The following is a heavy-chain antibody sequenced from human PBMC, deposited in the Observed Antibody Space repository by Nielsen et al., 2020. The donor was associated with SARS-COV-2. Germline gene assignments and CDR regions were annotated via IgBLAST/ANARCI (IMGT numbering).Heavy chain of an antibody. CDR3: ARDRGTLVGTLYQYYGMDV. V-gene: IGHV4-4*02. J-gene: IGHJ6*02. CDR1: GGSVNTHAW. CDR2: VYHSGAT. D-gene: IGHD2/OR15-2a*01. Sequence: SETLSLTCAVFGGSVNTHAWWSWVRQAPGRGLEWIGEVYHSGATNYNPSLRSRVTLSMDKSRNQFSLRLSSLTAADTAVYYCARDRGTLVGTLYQYYGMDVWGQGTTVTVSS.